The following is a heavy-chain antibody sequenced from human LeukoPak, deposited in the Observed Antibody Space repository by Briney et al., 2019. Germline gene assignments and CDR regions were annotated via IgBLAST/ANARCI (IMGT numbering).Heavy chain of an antibody. J-gene: IGHJ6*03. CDR1: GGSISNYY. CDR3: AASYHSYMDV. CDR2: ISYIGST. V-gene: IGHV4-59*01. Sequence: SETLSLTCTVSGGSISNYYWSWIRQPPGKGLEWIGYISYIGSTKYNPSLKSRVTISEDTSKKQFSLKLSSVTAADTAVYYCAASYHSYMDVWGKGTTVTVSS.